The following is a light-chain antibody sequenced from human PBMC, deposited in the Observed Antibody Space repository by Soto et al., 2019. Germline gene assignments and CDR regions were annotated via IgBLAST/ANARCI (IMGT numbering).Light chain of an antibody. Sequence: EIVLTQSPGTLSLSPGERATLSCRASQSVSSSYLAWYQQKPGQAPRLLIYGASSRATRIPDRFSGSGSGTDFTLTISRLEPEDFAEYYCQQYGSSPRTFGQGTKLEIK. CDR1: QSVSSSY. V-gene: IGKV3-20*01. J-gene: IGKJ2*01. CDR3: QQYGSSPRT. CDR2: GAS.